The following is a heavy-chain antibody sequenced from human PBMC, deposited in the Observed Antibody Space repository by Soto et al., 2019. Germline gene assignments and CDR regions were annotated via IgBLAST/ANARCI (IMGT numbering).Heavy chain of an antibody. J-gene: IGHJ4*02. V-gene: IGHV4-59*01. CDR2: IYYSGST. Sequence: SETLSLTCTVSGGSISSYYWSWIRQPPGKGLEWIGYIYYSGSTNYNPSLKSRVTISVDTSKNQFSLNLSSVTAADTAVYYCARDGSSFFDYWGQGTLVTVSS. D-gene: IGHD6-6*01. CDR1: GGSISSYY. CDR3: ARDGSSFFDY.